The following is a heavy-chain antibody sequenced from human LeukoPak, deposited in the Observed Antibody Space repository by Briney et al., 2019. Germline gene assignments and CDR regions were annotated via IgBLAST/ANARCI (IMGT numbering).Heavy chain of an antibody. D-gene: IGHD6-19*01. J-gene: IGHJ4*02. CDR2: IYYSGST. V-gene: IGHV4-59*01. CDR1: GGSISNKY. CDR3: AREVAGTPWIDY. Sequence: SETLSLTCTVSGGSISNKYWSWIRQPPGKGLEWIGYIYYSGSTNYNPSLKSRVTILVDTSKNQFSLKLSSVTAADTAVYFCAREVAGTPWIDYWGQGTLVTVSS.